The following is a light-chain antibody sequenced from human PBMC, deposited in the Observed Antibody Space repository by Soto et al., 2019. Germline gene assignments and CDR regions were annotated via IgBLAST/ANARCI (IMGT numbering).Light chain of an antibody. CDR3: SAWDDSLNGPV. J-gene: IGLJ3*02. CDR2: NKN. CDR1: RSNIGSHP. Sequence: QSVLTQPPSASGTPGQRVTVSCSGSRSNIGSHPVHWYQQLPGTAPKLLIFNKNLRPSGVPDRFSGSKSGTSASLAISGLQSGDEADYYCSAWDDSLNGPVFGGGTKVTVL. V-gene: IGLV1-44*01.